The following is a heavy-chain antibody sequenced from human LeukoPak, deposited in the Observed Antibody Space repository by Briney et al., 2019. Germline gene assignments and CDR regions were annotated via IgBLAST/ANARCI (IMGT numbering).Heavy chain of an antibody. V-gene: IGHV3-20*04. CDR2: ISWNGGST. Sequence: GGSLRLSCAASGFTFDDYGMSWVRQAPGKGLEWVSGISWNGGSTGYADSVKGRFTISRDNAKNSLYLQMNSLRAEDTALYYCARVSRGYSYGLAGGYYMDVGGKGTTVTVSS. CDR1: GFTFDDYG. CDR3: ARVSRGYSYGLAGGYYMDV. D-gene: IGHD5-18*01. J-gene: IGHJ6*03.